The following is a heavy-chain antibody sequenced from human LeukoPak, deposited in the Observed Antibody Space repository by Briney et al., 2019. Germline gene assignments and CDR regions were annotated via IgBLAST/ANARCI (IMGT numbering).Heavy chain of an antibody. V-gene: IGHV1-58*02. CDR1: GFTFSNSA. D-gene: IGHD3-10*01. Sequence: SVKVSCKASGFTFSNSAMQWVRQARGQRLEWMGWIVLGSGNTNYAQRFQERVTITRDMSTSTAYMELSSLRSEDTAVYYCAGYPRSELLQIDYWGQGTLVTVSS. CDR3: AGYPRSELLQIDY. CDR2: IVLGSGNT. J-gene: IGHJ4*02.